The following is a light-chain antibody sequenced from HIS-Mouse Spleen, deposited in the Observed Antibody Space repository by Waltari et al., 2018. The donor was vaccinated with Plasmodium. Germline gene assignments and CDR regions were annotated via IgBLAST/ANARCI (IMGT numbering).Light chain of an antibody. CDR1: KLGDQY. CDR3: QAWDSSTAWV. V-gene: IGLV3-1*01. J-gene: IGLJ2*01. CDR2: QDS. Sequence: SYELTQPPSVSVSPGQTARITCSGDKLGDQYAGWYQQKPGQSPVLVIYQDSKRPSGIPERFSGSNAGNTATLTISGTQAMDEADYYCQAWDSSTAWVFGGGTKLTVL.